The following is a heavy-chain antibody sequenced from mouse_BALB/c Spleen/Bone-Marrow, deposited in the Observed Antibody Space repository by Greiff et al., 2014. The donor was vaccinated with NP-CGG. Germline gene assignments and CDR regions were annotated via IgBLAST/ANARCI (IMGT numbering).Heavy chain of an antibody. V-gene: IGHV1-31*01. CDR1: GYSFTGCY. Sequence: EVQLQQSGPDLVKPGASVKISCKASGYSFTGCYMHWVKQSHVKSLEWIGRINPYNGATTYNQNFKDKASLTVDKSSSTAYMELHSLTSGDSAVYYCASAWDYWGQGTTLTVSS. CDR2: INPYNGAT. D-gene: IGHD4-1*01. J-gene: IGHJ2*01. CDR3: ASAWDY.